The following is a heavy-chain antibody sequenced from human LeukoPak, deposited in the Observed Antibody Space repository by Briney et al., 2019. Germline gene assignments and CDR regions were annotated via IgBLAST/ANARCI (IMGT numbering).Heavy chain of an antibody. CDR2: IKTRPGNYAT. CDR3: TRLDDFLTGFDC. V-gene: IGHV3-73*01. Sequence: GGSLRLSCAASGFSFSASAIHWVRQPSGKGLEWVGRIKTRPGNYATAFAASVKGRFTISRDDSKNAAYLQMDSLKTEDTAVYYCTRLDDFLTGFDCWGQGTLVTVSS. J-gene: IGHJ4*02. CDR1: GFSFSASA. D-gene: IGHD3-9*01.